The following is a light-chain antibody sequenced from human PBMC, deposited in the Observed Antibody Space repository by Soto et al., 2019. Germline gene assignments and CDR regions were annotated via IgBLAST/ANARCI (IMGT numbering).Light chain of an antibody. CDR1: SGYSNYK. Sequence: QSVLTQPPSASASLGASVTLTCTLSSGYSNYKVDWYQQRPGKGPRFVMRVGTGGTVGSKWDGIPDRFSVLGSGLNRYLTIKNIQEEDESDYHCGADHGSGSNFVYVFGTGTKLTVL. CDR2: VGTGGTVG. CDR3: GADHGSGSNFVYV. V-gene: IGLV9-49*01. J-gene: IGLJ1*01.